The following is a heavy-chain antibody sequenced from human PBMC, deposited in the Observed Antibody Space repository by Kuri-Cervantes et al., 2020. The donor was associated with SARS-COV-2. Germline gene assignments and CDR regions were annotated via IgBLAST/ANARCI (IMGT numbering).Heavy chain of an antibody. Sequence: GGSLRLSCAASGFTFSSYAMSWVRQAPGKGLEWVSAISSSSSYIYYADSVKGRFTISRDNAKNSLYLQMNSLRAEDTAVYYCARVADYGDFSPFDYWGQGTLATVSS. CDR3: ARVADYGDFSPFDY. D-gene: IGHD4-17*01. CDR2: ISSSSSYI. CDR1: GFTFSSYA. V-gene: IGHV3-21*01. J-gene: IGHJ4*02.